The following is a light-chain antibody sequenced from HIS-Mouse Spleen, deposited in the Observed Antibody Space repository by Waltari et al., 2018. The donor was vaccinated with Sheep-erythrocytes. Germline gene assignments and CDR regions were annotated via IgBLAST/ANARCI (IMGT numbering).Light chain of an antibody. J-gene: IGKJ2*01. CDR3: QQRSNWYT. CDR2: DAS. V-gene: IGKV3-11*01. CDR1: QSVSSY. Sequence: IVLIQSPATMSLSPGETATLSCRASQSVSSYLAWYQQKPGQAPRLLIYDASNRATGIPARFSGSGSGTDFTLTISSLEPEDFAVYYCQQRSNWYTFGQGTKLEIK.